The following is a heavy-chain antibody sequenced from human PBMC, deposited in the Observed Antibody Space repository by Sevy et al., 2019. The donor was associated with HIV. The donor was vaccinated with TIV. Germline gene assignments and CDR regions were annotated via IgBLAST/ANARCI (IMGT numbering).Heavy chain of an antibody. V-gene: IGHV3-11*01. J-gene: IGHJ1*01. CDR3: ARDLTTVTTAYFQH. CDR1: GFSFSDYY. CDR2: ISSSGSTI. D-gene: IGHD4-17*01. Sequence: GGSLRLSCAASGFSFSDYYMSWIRQAPGQGLEWISYISSSGSTIYYADSVKGRFTISRDNAKNSLYLQMDSLRADDTAVYYCARDLTTVTTAYFQHWGQGTLVTVSS.